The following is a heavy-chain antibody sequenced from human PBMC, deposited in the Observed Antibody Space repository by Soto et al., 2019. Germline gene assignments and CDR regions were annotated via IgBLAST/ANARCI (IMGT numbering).Heavy chain of an antibody. D-gene: IGHD6-13*01. V-gene: IGHV4-34*01. CDR3: ARGSPYSSSWYGYSPPGYYYYGMDV. CDR1: GGSFSGYY. Sequence: PSETLSLTCAVYGGSFSGYYWSWIRQPPGKGLEWIGEINHSGSTNYNPSLKSRVTISVDTSKNQFSLKLSSVTAADTAVYYCARGSPYSSSWYGYSPPGYYYYGMDVWGQGTTVTVSS. CDR2: INHSGST. J-gene: IGHJ6*02.